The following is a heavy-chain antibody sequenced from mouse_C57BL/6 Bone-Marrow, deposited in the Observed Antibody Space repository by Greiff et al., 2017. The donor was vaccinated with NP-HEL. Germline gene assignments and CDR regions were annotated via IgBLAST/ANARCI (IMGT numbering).Heavy chain of an antibody. CDR3: ARSGLRRTYYYAMDY. J-gene: IGHJ4*01. D-gene: IGHD2-4*01. CDR2: IYPSDSET. CDR1: GYTFTSYW. V-gene: IGHV1-61*01. Sequence: QVQLKQPGAELVRPGSSVKLSCKASGYTFTSYWMDWVKQRPGQGLEWIGNIYPSDSETHYNQKFKDKATLTVDKSSSTAYMQLSSLTSEDSAVYYCARSGLRRTYYYAMDYWGQGTSVTVSS.